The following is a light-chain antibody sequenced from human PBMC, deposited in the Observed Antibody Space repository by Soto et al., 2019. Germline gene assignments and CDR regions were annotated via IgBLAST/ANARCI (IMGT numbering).Light chain of an antibody. J-gene: IGKJ3*01. CDR3: QKYNSAPLT. CDR2: AAS. Sequence: DIQVTQFPSSLSASVGDRITITCRASQAIGNYLAWYQQKPGKVPKLLIYAASTLQSGVPSRFSGSRSGTDFTLTVSSLQPEDVATYYCQKYNSAPLTVGPGTKVEIK. V-gene: IGKV1-27*01. CDR1: QAIGNY.